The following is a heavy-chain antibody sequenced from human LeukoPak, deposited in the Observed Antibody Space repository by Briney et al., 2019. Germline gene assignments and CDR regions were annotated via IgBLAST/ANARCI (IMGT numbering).Heavy chain of an antibody. CDR2: IYTSGST. CDR3: ARLMTRTGAAPGEATYYFDY. D-gene: IGHD1-26*01. Sequence: PGGSLRLSCTASGFTFDSYGMAWIRQPAGKGLEWIGRIYTSGSTNYNPSLKSRVTMSVDTSKNQFSLKLSSVTVADTAVYYCARLMTRTGAAPGEATYYFDYWGQGTLVTVSS. J-gene: IGHJ4*02. V-gene: IGHV4-4*07. CDR1: GFTFDSYG.